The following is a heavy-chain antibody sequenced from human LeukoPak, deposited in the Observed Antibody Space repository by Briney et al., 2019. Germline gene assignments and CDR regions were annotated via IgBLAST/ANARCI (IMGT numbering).Heavy chain of an antibody. D-gene: IGHD3-22*01. CDR3: ARDTYYYDSSGYYLFDY. CDR1: GFTFSSYW. Sequence: GGSLRLSCAASGFTFSSYWMHWVRRAPGKGLVWVSRINSDGSSTSYADSVKGRFTISRDNAKNTLYLQMNSLRAEDTAVHYCARDTYYYDSSGYYLFDYWGQGTLVTVSS. J-gene: IGHJ4*02. CDR2: INSDGSST. V-gene: IGHV3-74*01.